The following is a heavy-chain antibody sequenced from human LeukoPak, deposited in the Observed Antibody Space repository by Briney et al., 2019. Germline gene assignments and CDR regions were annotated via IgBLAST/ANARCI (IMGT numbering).Heavy chain of an antibody. D-gene: IGHD3-10*02. CDR3: AELGITMIGGV. V-gene: IGHV3-48*04. CDR1: GCTFSSYN. CDR2: ISSSGSTI. J-gene: IGHJ6*04. Sequence: GGSLRRSCAASGCTFSSYNVNWVRQAPGKGLELVSYISSSGSTIYYADSVKGRFTISRDNARNSLYLQMNSLRAEDTAVYYCAELGITMIGGVWGKGTTVTISS.